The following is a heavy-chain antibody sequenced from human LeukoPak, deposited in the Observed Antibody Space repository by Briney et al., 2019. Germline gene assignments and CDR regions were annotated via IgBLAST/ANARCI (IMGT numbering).Heavy chain of an antibody. V-gene: IGHV4-39*01. J-gene: IGHJ4*02. CDR2: IHYSGST. CDR1: GGSISSGSYY. Sequence: SETLSLTCTVSGGSISSGSYYWAWIRQPPGKGLEWIGSIHYSGSTYYNPSLKSRVTISVDTSKNQFSLKLSSVTAADTAVYYCARHRYSSSWTHPYYFDYWGQGTLVTVSS. D-gene: IGHD6-13*01. CDR3: ARHRYSSSWTHPYYFDY.